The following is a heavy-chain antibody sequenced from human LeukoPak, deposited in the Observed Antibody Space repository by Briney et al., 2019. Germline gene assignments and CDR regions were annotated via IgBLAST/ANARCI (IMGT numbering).Heavy chain of an antibody. CDR2: FDAEDGKT. CDR1: GDTLREVS. V-gene: IGHV1-24*01. J-gene: IGHJ1*01. D-gene: IGHD3-9*01. Sequence: ASVKVSCKVSGDTLREVSTHWVRQAPGKGLEWMGGFDAEDGKTIYAQKFQGRVTMTEDTSTDTAYMELSSLKSEDTAIYYCATKSAVYYDILTGNYKGDYFQYWGQGTLVTVSS. CDR3: ATKSAVYYDILTGNYKGDYFQY.